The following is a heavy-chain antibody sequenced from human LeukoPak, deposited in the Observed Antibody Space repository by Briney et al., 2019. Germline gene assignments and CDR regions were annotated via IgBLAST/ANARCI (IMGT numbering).Heavy chain of an antibody. CDR3: ARGCRYYDILTGYRLGYGMDV. Sequence: PSETLSLTCAVYGGSLSGYYWSWIRQPPGKGLEWIGEINHSGSTNYNPSLKSRVTISVDTSKNQFSLKLSSVTAADTAVYYCARGCRYYDILTGYRLGYGMDVWGQGTTVTVSS. J-gene: IGHJ6*02. V-gene: IGHV4-34*01. CDR2: INHSGST. CDR1: GGSLSGYY. D-gene: IGHD3-9*01.